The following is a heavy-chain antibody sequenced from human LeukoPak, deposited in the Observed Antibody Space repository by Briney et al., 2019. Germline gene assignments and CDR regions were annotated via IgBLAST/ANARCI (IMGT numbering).Heavy chain of an antibody. V-gene: IGHV3-9*01. J-gene: IGHJ6*03. D-gene: IGHD3-10*01. CDR3: AKDIRSHYYYYMDV. CDR2: ISWDSGSL. Sequence: GGSLRLSSAASGFTFDDYAMHWVRQAPGKGLEWVSGISWDSGSLGYADPVQGRFTTSRDNAKNSPYLQMNSLRAEDTALYYCAKDIRSHYYYYMDVWGKGTTVTISS. CDR1: GFTFDDYA.